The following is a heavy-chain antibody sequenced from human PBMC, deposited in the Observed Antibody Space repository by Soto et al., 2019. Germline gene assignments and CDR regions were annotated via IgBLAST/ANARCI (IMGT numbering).Heavy chain of an antibody. J-gene: IGHJ3*02. D-gene: IGHD4-17*01. CDR3: ARDAGESQLRWENAFDI. V-gene: IGHV3-11*01. CDR1: GFTFSDYY. CDR2: ISSSGSTI. Sequence: GGSLRLSCAASGFTFSDYYMSWIRQAPGKGLEWVSYISSSGSTIYYADSVKGRFTISRDNAKNSLYLQMNSLRAEDTAVYYCARDAGESQLRWENAFDIWGQGTMVTVSS.